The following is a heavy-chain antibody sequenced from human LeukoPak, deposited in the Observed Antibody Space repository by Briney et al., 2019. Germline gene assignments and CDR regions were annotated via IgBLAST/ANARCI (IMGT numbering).Heavy chain of an antibody. CDR3: AKSGYDRSGYYFPFDT. CDR2: ISNDGGNQ. Sequence: GGSLRLSCAASGFTFSSYAMHWVRQAPGKGLEWVAVISNDGGNQYYGDSVKGRFIISRDNSKDTLYLQMNSLRADDTAVYYCAKSGYDRSGYYFPFDTWGQGTLVTVSS. J-gene: IGHJ4*02. D-gene: IGHD3-22*01. CDR1: GFTFSSYA. V-gene: IGHV3-30*04.